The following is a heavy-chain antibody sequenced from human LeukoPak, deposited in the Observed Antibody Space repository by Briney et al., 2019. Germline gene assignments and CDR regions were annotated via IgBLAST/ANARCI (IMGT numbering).Heavy chain of an antibody. J-gene: IGHJ4*02. CDR1: GYSFTSYW. CDR3: ARRGSGSYTDS. D-gene: IGHD3-10*01. CDR2: IYPGGSET. Sequence: GESLKISCKGSGYSFTSYWIAWVRQMPGKGLEWMGIIYPGGSETRYSPSFQGQISISVDKSISTAYLQWSSLKASDTAMYYCARRGSGSYTDSWGQGTLVTVSS. V-gene: IGHV5-51*01.